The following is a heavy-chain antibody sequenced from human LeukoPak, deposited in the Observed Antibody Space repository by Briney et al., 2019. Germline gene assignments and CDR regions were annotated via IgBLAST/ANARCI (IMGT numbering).Heavy chain of an antibody. CDR1: RFTFSSYA. Sequence: GRSLRLSCAASRFTFSSYAMHWVRQAPGKGLEWVAVISYDGSNKYYADSVKGRFTISRDNSKNTLYLQMNSLRAEDTAVYYCARAMDTAMVEYYFDYWGQGTLVTVSS. D-gene: IGHD5-18*01. CDR2: ISYDGSNK. V-gene: IGHV3-30*01. CDR3: ARAMDTAMVEYYFDY. J-gene: IGHJ4*02.